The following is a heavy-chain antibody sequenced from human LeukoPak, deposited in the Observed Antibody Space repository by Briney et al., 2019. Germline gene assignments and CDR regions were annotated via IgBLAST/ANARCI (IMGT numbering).Heavy chain of an antibody. J-gene: IGHJ4*01. V-gene: IGHV3-7*01. CDR1: GFTFSNYW. CDR2: IKQDGSEK. Sequence: GGSLRLSCAASGFTFSNYWMTWVREAPGKGLEWVANIKQDGSEKYYVDSVKGRFTISRDNAKNSLYLQMNSLRAEDTAVYYCTKPRGYGSGTYYDYWGQEPWSPSPQ. CDR3: TKPRGYGSGTYYDY. D-gene: IGHD3-10*01.